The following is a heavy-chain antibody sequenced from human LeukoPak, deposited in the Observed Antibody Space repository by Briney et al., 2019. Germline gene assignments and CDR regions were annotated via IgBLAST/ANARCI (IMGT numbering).Heavy chain of an antibody. CDR2: INHSGST. Sequence: PSETLSLTCAVYGGSFSGYYWSWIRQPPGKGLEWIGEINHSGSTNYNPSLKSRVTISVDTSKNQFSLKLSSVTAADTAVYYCARGWSGYSYWGQGTLVTVSP. CDR3: ARGWSGYSY. CDR1: GGSFSGYY. J-gene: IGHJ4*02. D-gene: IGHD3-3*01. V-gene: IGHV4-34*01.